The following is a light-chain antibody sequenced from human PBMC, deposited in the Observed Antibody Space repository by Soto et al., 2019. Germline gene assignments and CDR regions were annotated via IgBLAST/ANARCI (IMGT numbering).Light chain of an antibody. CDR3: CSYVGGYSYV. V-gene: IGLV2-11*01. Sequence: VLTQPRSVSGSPGQSVTVSCIGTSSDVGDYNSVSWYQQHPGKAPKLMIYDVSKRPSGVPDRFSGSKSGNTASLTISGLQAEDEADYYCCSYVGGYSYVFGIGTKVTVL. J-gene: IGLJ1*01. CDR1: SSDVGDYNS. CDR2: DVS.